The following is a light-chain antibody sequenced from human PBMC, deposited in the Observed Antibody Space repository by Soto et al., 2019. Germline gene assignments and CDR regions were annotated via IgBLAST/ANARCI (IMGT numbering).Light chain of an antibody. CDR2: DAS. CDR3: QQYNNWPPWT. J-gene: IGKJ1*01. Sequence: ILMTQSPATLSVSPGERATLSCMASQSVSNNLAWYQQKPGQALRLLIYDASTRATGIPARFSGSGSGTEFTLTISGLQSEDFAVYYCQQYNNWPPWTFGQGTKVEIK. V-gene: IGKV3-15*01. CDR1: QSVSNN.